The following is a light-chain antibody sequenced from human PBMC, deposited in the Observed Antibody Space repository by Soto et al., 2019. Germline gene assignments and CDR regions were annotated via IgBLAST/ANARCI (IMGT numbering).Light chain of an antibody. Sequence: DIQMTQSPSTLSASVGDRVTITCRASESISSWLAWYQQRPGKAPKLLIYKASSLESGVPPRFSGSGSGTEFTLTISGLQSDDFATYYCQQYHDYSSWTCGQGTKVEIK. CDR3: QQYHDYSSWT. CDR2: KAS. CDR1: ESISSW. J-gene: IGKJ1*01. V-gene: IGKV1-5*01.